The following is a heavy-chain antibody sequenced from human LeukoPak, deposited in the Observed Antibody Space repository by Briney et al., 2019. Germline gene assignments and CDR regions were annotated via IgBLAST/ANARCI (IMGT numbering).Heavy chain of an antibody. CDR3: ARDTWALKRGYSYGYVGYFDY. D-gene: IGHD5-18*01. J-gene: IGHJ4*02. CDR2: ISHDGSNK. V-gene: IGHV3-30-3*01. CDR1: GFTFSSYA. Sequence: GGSLRLSCAASGFTFSSYAMHWVRQAPGKGLEWVAVISHDGSNKYYADSVKGRFTISRDNSKNALYLQMNSLRAEDTAVYYCARDTWALKRGYSYGYVGYFDYWGQGTLVTASS.